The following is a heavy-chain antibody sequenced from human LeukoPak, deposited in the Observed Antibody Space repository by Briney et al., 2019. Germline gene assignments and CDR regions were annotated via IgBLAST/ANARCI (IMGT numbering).Heavy chain of an antibody. CDR3: ARYCTSTTCILRGFDY. D-gene: IGHD2-2*01. CDR1: GYSFTSGHY. Sequence: PSETLSLTCSVSGYSFTSGHYWGWFRQPPGKGLEWIVNIYHTGSAHYNPSLNSRLTISVDTSKHQFSLKLSSVTGADTAVYYRARYCTSTTCILRGFDYWGQETLVTVSS. V-gene: IGHV4-38-2*01. J-gene: IGHJ4*02. CDR2: IYHTGSA.